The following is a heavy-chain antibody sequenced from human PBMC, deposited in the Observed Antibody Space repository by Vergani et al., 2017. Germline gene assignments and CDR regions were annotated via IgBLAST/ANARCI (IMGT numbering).Heavy chain of an antibody. D-gene: IGHD2-2*01. J-gene: IGHJ4*02. CDR1: GYTFTDYF. Sequence: QVQLVQSGAEVKKPGASVKVSCKASGYTFTDYFMHWVRQAPGQGLEWMGWINPNSGGTNYAQKFQGRVTMTSDTSISTAYMELSNLRSDDTAVYYCARVGTSSNRDYFDYWVQRTLVTVSS. CDR3: ARVGTSSNRDYFDY. V-gene: IGHV1-2*02. CDR2: INPNSGGT.